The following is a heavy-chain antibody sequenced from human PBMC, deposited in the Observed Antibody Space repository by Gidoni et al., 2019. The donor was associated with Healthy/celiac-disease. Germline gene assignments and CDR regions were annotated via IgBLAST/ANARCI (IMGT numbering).Heavy chain of an antibody. CDR2: ISYDGSNK. V-gene: IGHV3-30*04. D-gene: IGHD3-22*01. Sequence: QVQLVESGGGVVQPGRSLRLSCAASGFSFSSYAMHWVRQAPGKGLELVAVISYDGSNKYYADSVKGRFTISRDNSKNTLYLQMNSLRAEDTAVYYCAREYYYYDSSGFDYWGQGTLVTVSS. CDR1: GFSFSSYA. J-gene: IGHJ4*02. CDR3: AREYYYYDSSGFDY.